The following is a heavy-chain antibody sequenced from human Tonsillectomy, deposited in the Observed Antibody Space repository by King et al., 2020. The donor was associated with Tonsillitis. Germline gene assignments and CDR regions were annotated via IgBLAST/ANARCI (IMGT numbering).Heavy chain of an antibody. CDR2: IIPVFDTP. V-gene: IGHV1-69*06. D-gene: IGHD3-22*01. Sequence: QLVQSGAEVKKPGSSVKVSCKASGGTFSTYAISWVRQAPGQGLQWMGGIIPVFDTPSYAQKFQGRLTITADKSTSTAYMELSSLKFEDTAVYHCARGDLRGTYYYESSGYTAFDIWGQGTKVTVSS. J-gene: IGHJ3*02. CDR1: GGTFSTYA. CDR3: ARGDLRGTYYYESSGYTAFDI.